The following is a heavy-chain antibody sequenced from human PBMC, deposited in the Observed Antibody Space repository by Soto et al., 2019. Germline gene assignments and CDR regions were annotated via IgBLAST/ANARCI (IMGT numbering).Heavy chain of an antibody. Sequence: GGSLRLSCAASGFTFDDYAMHWVRQAPGKGLEWVSGISWNSGSIGYADSVKGRFTTSRGNAKNSLYLQMNSLRAEDTALYYCAKDKGSVAGTEDAFDIWGQGTMVTVSS. D-gene: IGHD6-19*01. J-gene: IGHJ3*02. CDR2: ISWNSGSI. CDR1: GFTFDDYA. CDR3: AKDKGSVAGTEDAFDI. V-gene: IGHV3-9*01.